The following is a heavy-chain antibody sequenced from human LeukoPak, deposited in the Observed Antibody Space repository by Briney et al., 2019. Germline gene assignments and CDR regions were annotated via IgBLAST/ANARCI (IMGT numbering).Heavy chain of an antibody. J-gene: IGHJ4*02. CDR3: ANTPDSSGYYDDY. CDR2: ISGSGGST. Sequence: GGSLRLSCAASGFTFSSYAMSWVRQAPGKGLEWVSAISGSGGSTYYADSVKGRFTISRDNSKNTLYLQMNSLRAEDTAVYYCANTPDSSGYYDDYWGQGTLVTVSS. D-gene: IGHD3-22*01. V-gene: IGHV3-23*01. CDR1: GFTFSSYA.